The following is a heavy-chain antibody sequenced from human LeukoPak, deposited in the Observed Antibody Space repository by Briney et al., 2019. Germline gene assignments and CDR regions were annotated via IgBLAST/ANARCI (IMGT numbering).Heavy chain of an antibody. V-gene: IGHV3-53*01. CDR3: ARDYYDGSAYYSYYEY. D-gene: IGHD3-22*01. J-gene: IGHJ4*02. CDR1: GFTFISYT. CDR2: LYSNGNT. Sequence: GGSLRLTCAASGFTFISYTMSWVRQAPGKGLEWVSTLYSNGNTYYADSVKGRFTISRDNSKNTLSLQMNSLRAEDTAVYYCARDYYDGSAYYSYYEYWGQGTLVTVSS.